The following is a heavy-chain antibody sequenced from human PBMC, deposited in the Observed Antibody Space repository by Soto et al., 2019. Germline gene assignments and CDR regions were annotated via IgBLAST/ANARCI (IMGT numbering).Heavy chain of an antibody. D-gene: IGHD1-26*01. V-gene: IGHV1-18*01. CDR1: GYTFTTSG. Sequence: QVQLVQSGPEVKKPGASVKVSCEASGYTFTTSGISWVRQAPGQGLEWMGWISTYNGDTNSAQKFQGRVTMTADTSPGIVYMELMSLKSDDTAVYYCARQGSWPYYFYGLDVWCQGTTVSVSS. CDR3: ARQGSWPYYFYGLDV. CDR2: ISTYNGDT. J-gene: IGHJ6*02.